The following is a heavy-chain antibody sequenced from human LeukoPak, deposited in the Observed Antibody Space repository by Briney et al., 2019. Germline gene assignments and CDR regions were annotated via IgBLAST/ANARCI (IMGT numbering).Heavy chain of an antibody. CDR3: ARGYVVPAAIRDAFDI. J-gene: IGHJ3*02. CDR1: GGSISSYY. CDR2: IYTSGST. V-gene: IGHV4-4*07. D-gene: IGHD2-2*02. Sequence: SETLSLTCTVSGGSISSYYWSWIRQPAGKGLEWIGRIYTSGSTNYNPSLKSRVTMSVDTSKNQFSLKLSSVTAADTAVYYCARGYVVPAAIRDAFDIWGQGTMVTVSS.